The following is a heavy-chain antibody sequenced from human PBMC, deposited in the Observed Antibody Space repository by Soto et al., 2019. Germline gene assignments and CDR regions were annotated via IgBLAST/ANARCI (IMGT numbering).Heavy chain of an antibody. CDR2: ISAYNGNK. V-gene: IGHV1-18*01. D-gene: IGHD3-3*01. CDR1: GYTFTSYG. J-gene: IGHJ6*02. Sequence: ASVKVSCKASGYTFTSYGISWVRQAPGQGLEWMGWISAYNGNKNYAKKLQGRVTMTTDPSTSTAYMELRSLRSDDTAVYYCARDHGGGAIFGVADVPTSLNYYYYGMDVWGQGTTVTVSS. CDR3: ARDHGGGAIFGVADVPTSLNYYYYGMDV.